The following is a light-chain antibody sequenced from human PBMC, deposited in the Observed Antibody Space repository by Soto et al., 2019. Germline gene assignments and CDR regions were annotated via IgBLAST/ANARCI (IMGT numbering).Light chain of an antibody. CDR1: QTINVW. J-gene: IGKJ2*01. Sequence: DIHMTQSPSTLSASVGDRVTITCRASQTINVWLAWYQQKPGKAPKLLISKASSLESGVPSRFSGSGSGTEFTLTSSSLQPDDFATYYCQQYKAYSYTFGQGTELVVK. CDR3: QQYKAYSYT. CDR2: KAS. V-gene: IGKV1-5*03.